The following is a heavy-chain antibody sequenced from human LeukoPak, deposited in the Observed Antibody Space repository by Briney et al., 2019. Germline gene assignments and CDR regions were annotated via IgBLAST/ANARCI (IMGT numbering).Heavy chain of an antibody. CDR3: ARGEMITFGGVIVISTFDI. J-gene: IGHJ3*02. Sequence: ASVKVSCKASGGTFSSYAISWVRQAPGQGLEWMGGIIPIFGTANYAQKFQGRVTITTDESTSTAYMELNRLRSDDTAVYYCARGEMITFGGVIVISTFDIWGQGTMVTVS. V-gene: IGHV1-69*05. CDR1: GGTFSSYA. D-gene: IGHD3-16*02. CDR2: IIPIFGTA.